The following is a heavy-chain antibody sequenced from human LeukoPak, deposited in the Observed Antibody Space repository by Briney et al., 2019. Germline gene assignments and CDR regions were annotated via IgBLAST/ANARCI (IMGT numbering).Heavy chain of an antibody. V-gene: IGHV3-33*01. CDR3: ARGGGYYDSSGYYYVHPDY. Sequence: GRSLRLSCAASGFTFSSYGMHWVRQAPGKGLEWVAVIWYDGSNKYYADSVKGRFTISRDNSKNTLYLQMNSLRAEDTAVYYCARGGGYYDSSGYYYVHPDYWGQGTLVTVSS. CDR1: GFTFSSYG. D-gene: IGHD3-22*01. CDR2: IWYDGSNK. J-gene: IGHJ4*02.